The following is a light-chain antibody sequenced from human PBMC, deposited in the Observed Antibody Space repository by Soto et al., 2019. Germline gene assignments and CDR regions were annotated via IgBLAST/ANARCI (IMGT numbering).Light chain of an antibody. J-gene: IGLJ2*01. Sequence: QSALTQPASVSGSPGQSITISCTGTSSDVGSHNLVSWYQQHPGKAPKLMIYEGTKRPSGVSNRFSGSNSGNTASLTISGLQDEDESDYSCCSYVGTNRVLFGGGTKLTVL. CDR3: CSYVGTNRVL. V-gene: IGLV2-23*01. CDR1: SSDVGSHNL. CDR2: EGT.